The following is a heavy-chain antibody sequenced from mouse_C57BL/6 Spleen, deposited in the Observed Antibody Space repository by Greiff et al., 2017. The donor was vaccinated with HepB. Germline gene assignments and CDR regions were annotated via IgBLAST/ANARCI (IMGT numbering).Heavy chain of an antibody. CDR3: ARRGFITTGGYFDV. V-gene: IGHV1-82*01. CDR1: GYAFSSSW. J-gene: IGHJ1*03. CDR2: IYPGDGDT. Sequence: QVQLQQSGPELVKPGASVKISCKASGYAFSSSWMNWVKQRPGKGLEWIGRIYPGDGDTNYNGKFKGKATLTADKSSSTAYMQLSSLTSEDSAVYFCARRGFITTGGYFDVWGTGTTVTVSS. D-gene: IGHD1-1*01.